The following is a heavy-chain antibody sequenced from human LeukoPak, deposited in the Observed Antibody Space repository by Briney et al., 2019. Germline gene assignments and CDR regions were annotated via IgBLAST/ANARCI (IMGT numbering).Heavy chain of an antibody. J-gene: IGHJ3*02. CDR1: GGSISSSSYY. V-gene: IGHV4-39*01. CDR2: IYYSGST. CDR3: ARHAPGGYCSGGSCLFSDAFDI. D-gene: IGHD2-15*01. Sequence: SETLSLTCTVSGGSISSSSYYWGWIRQPPGKGLEWIGSIYYSGSTYYNPSLKSRVTISVDTSKNQFSLKLSSVTAADTAVYYCARHAPGGYCSGGSCLFSDAFDIWGQGAMVTVSS.